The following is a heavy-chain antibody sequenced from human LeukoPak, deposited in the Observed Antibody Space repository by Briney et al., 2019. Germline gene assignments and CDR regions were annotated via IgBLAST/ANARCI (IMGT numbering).Heavy chain of an antibody. CDR3: ARVAPRPMVQGVIVY. CDR1: GYIFTSYG. CDR2: ISAYNGNT. J-gene: IGHJ4*02. D-gene: IGHD3-10*01. Sequence: GASVKVSCKASGYIFTSYGISWVRQAPGQGLEWMGWISAYNGNTNYAQKLQGRVTMTTDTSTSTAYMELRSLRSDDTAVYYCARVAPRPMVQGVIVYWGQGTLVTVSS. V-gene: IGHV1-18*01.